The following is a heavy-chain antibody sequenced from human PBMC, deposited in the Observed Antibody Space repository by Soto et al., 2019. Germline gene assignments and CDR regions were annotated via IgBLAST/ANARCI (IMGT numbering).Heavy chain of an antibody. D-gene: IGHD3-16*02. V-gene: IGHV4-34*01. J-gene: IGHJ4*02. CDR2: INHSGST. CDR3: ASSLHLGELSSDPPPANYFDY. Sequence: SETLSLTCAVYGGSFSGYYWSWIRQPPGKGLEWIGEINHSGSTNYNPSLKSRVTISVDTSKNQFSLKLSSVTAADTAVYYCASSLHLGELSSDPPPANYFDYWGQGTLVTVSS. CDR1: GGSFSGYY.